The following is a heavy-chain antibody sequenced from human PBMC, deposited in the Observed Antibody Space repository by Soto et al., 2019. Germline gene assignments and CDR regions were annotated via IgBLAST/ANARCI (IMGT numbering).Heavy chain of an antibody. V-gene: IGHV3-15*01. CDR2: IRSKSDGGTT. D-gene: IGHD2-2*01. J-gene: IGHJ5*02. CDR3: TTDVAGYCGSTNCYNPQNWVDP. Sequence: GGALILSCASSGFTFSNAWMSWVRQAPGKGLEWVALIRSKSDGGTTNYAAPAKGRFTISRDDSKNTLYLEMNSLKTEDTAVYYCTTDVAGYCGSTNCYNPQNWVDPWGQGTLVTVSS. CDR1: GFTFSNAW.